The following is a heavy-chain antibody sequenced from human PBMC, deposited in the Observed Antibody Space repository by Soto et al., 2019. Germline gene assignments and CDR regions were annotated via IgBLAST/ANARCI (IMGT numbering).Heavy chain of an antibody. CDR3: ARSCTSSSCYGLDV. CDR2: VNSDGRTT. V-gene: IGHV3-74*01. CDR1: GFTFSSFW. J-gene: IGHJ6*02. D-gene: IGHD2-2*01. Sequence: HPGGSLRLSCAASGFTFSSFWMHWVRQAPGRGLVWVSRVNSDGRTTTYADSVKGRFTISRDNTKNTLFLQMNSLRAEDTAVYYCARSCTSSSCYGLDVWGQGTTVTVSS.